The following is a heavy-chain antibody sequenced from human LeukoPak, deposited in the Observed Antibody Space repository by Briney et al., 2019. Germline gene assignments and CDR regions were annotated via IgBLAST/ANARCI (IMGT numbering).Heavy chain of an antibody. V-gene: IGHV1-69*13. CDR1: GGTFSSYA. D-gene: IGHD3-10*01. CDR3: ARGARGEYYYYYGMDV. J-gene: IGHJ6*02. Sequence: SVKVSCTASGGTFSSYAISWVRQAPGQGLEWMGGIIPIFGTANYAQKFQGRVTITADESTSTAYMELGSLRSEDTAVYYCARGARGEYYYYYGMDVWGQGTTVTVSS. CDR2: IIPIFGTA.